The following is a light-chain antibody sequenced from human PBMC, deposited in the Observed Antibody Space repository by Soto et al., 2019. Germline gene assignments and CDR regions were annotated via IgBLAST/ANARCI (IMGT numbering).Light chain of an antibody. CDR2: LGS. V-gene: IGKV2-28*01. CDR3: MQALQTPLT. Sequence: DSVMTQSPLSLPVTPGEPASISCRSSPSLLHSNGYNYLDWYLQKPGQSPQLLIYLGSNRASGVPDRFSGSGSGTDFTLKISRVEAEDVGVYYCMQALQTPLTFGQGTKVDIK. J-gene: IGKJ1*01. CDR1: PSLLHSNGYNY.